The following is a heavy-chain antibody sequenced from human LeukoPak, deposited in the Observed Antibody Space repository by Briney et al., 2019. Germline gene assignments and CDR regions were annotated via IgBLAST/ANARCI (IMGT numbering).Heavy chain of an antibody. D-gene: IGHD3-3*01. J-gene: IGHJ4*02. CDR3: ARGLRFLEWSRGFPPTYYFDY. CDR2: INHSGST. Sequence: SETLSLTCAVYGGSFSGYYWSWIRQPPGKGLEWIGKINHSGSTNYNPSLKSRVTISVDTSKNQFSLKLSSVTAADTAVYYCARGLRFLEWSRGFPPTYYFDYWGQGTLVTVSS. V-gene: IGHV4-34*01. CDR1: GGSFSGYY.